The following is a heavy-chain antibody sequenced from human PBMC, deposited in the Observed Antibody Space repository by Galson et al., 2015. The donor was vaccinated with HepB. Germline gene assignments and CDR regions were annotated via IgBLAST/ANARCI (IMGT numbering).Heavy chain of an antibody. CDR3: AYSSSWSHHDY. J-gene: IGHJ4*02. D-gene: IGHD6-13*01. CDR1: GFTVSSNY. CDR2: IFSGGST. Sequence: SLRLSCAASGFTVSSNYMSWVRQAPGTGLAWVSVIFSGGSTYYADSVKGRFTISRHSSKNTLYLQMNSLRAEDTAVYYCAYSSSWSHHDYWGQGTLVTVSS. V-gene: IGHV3-53*04.